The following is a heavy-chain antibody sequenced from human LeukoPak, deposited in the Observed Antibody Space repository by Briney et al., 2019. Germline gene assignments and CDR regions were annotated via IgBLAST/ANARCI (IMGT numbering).Heavy chain of an antibody. Sequence: GGSLRLSCAASGFTFSNSAMSWVRQAPGKGLEWVSSISSSSSYIYYADSVKGRFTISRDNAKNSLYLQMNSLRAEDTAVYYCVKTGSHDAFDIWGQGTMVTVSS. D-gene: IGHD3-9*01. J-gene: IGHJ3*02. CDR2: ISSSSSYI. V-gene: IGHV3-21*01. CDR3: VKTGSHDAFDI. CDR1: GFTFSNSA.